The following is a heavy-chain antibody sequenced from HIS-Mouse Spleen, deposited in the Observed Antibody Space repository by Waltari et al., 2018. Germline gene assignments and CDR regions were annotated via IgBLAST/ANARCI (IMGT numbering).Heavy chain of an antibody. D-gene: IGHD3-10*01. CDR1: GFTVSSNY. J-gene: IGHJ4*02. Sequence: EVQLVETGGGLIQPGGSLRLSCAASGFTVSSNYMSWVRQAPGKGLEWVSVIYSGGSTYYADSVKGRFTISRDNSKNTLYLQMNSLRAEDTAVYYCAREGYYGSGSYDAYWGQGTLVTVSS. CDR3: AREGYYGSGSYDAY. V-gene: IGHV3-53*02. CDR2: IYSGGST.